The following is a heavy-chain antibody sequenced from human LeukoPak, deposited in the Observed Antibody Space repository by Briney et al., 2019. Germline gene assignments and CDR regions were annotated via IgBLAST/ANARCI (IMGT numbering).Heavy chain of an antibody. J-gene: IGHJ4*02. CDR2: INPSSGDT. Sequence: ASVKVSCKASGYTFTGYYMQWVRQAPGQGLEWMGWINPSSGDTNYGLEFQGRVTVTRDTSISTAYMELSRLRSDDTAVYYCARDRATMIPDYWGQETLVTVSS. V-gene: IGHV1-2*02. D-gene: IGHD3-22*01. CDR1: GYTFTGYY. CDR3: ARDRATMIPDY.